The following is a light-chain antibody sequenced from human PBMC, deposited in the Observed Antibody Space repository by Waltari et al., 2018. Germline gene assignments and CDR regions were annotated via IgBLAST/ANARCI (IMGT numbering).Light chain of an antibody. CDR3: QQYNNWPPYT. Sequence: IVMTQSPATLSVSPRVRATLSCRASQSVRSNLAWYQQKPGQAPRLLLYGASTRATGIPARFSGSGSGTEFTLTISSLQSEDFAVYYCQQYNNWPPYTFGQGTKLEIK. CDR1: QSVRSN. J-gene: IGKJ2*01. V-gene: IGKV3-15*01. CDR2: GAS.